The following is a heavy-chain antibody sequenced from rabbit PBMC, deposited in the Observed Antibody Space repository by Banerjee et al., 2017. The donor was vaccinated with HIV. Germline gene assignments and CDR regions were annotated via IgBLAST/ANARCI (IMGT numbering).Heavy chain of an antibody. CDR2: IYAGNSGNT. CDR1: GFSFSSSYY. Sequence: QSLEESGGDLVKPEGSLTLTCTASGFSFSSSYYMCWVRQAPGKGLEWIACIYAGNSGNTYYASWAKGRFTVSKTSSTTVTLQMTSLTAADTATYFCARSYYSYGYGGYLDLWGQGTLVTDS. V-gene: IGHV1S40*01. CDR3: ARSYYSYGYGGYLDL. D-gene: IGHD6-1*01. J-gene: IGHJ4*01.